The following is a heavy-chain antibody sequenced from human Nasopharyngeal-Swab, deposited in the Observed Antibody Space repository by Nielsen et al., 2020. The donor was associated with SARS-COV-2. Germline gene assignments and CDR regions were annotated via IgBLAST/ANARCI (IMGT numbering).Heavy chain of an antibody. CDR2: ISGSGGST. D-gene: IGHD2-15*01. CDR1: GFTFSSYA. J-gene: IGHJ5*02. V-gene: IGHV3-23*01. CDR3: AKNCSGGSCLTP. Sequence: GESLKISCAASGFTFSSYAMSWVRQAPGKGPEWVSSISGSGGSTYYADSVKGRFTISRDNSKNTLYLQMNSLRAEDTAVYYCAKNCSGGSCLTPWGQGTLVTVSS.